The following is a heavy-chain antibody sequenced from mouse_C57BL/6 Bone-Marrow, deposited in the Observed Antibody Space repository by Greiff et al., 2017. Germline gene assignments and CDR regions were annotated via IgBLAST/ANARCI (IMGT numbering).Heavy chain of an antibody. D-gene: IGHD2-2*01. CDR3: TREDYGYDCWYFDV. J-gene: IGHJ1*03. Sequence: EVQLQQSGTVLARPGASVKMSCKTSGYTFTSYWMHWVKQRPGQGLEWIGAIYPGNSDTSYNQKFKGKAKLTAVTSASTAYMELSSLTNEDSAVYYCTREDYGYDCWYFDVWGTGTTVTVSS. CDR2: IYPGNSDT. CDR1: GYTFTSYW. V-gene: IGHV1-5*01.